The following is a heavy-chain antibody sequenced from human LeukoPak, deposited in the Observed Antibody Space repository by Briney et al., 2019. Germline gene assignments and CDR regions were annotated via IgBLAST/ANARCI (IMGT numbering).Heavy chain of an antibody. CDR2: ISSSSSYI. CDR3: ARDQGSSLYGMDV. J-gene: IGHJ6*02. V-gene: IGHV3-21*01. CDR1: GFTFSSYS. D-gene: IGHD2-2*01. Sequence: GGSLRLSCAASGFTFSSYSMNWVRQAPGKGLEWVSSISSSSSYIHYADSVKGRFTISRDNAKNSLYLQMNSLRAEDTAVYYCARDQGSSLYGMDVWGQGTTVTVSS.